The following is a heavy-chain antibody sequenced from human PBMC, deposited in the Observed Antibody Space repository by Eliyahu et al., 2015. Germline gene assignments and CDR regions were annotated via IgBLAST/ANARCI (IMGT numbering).Heavy chain of an antibody. CDR3: AQSGGSENLSRLSHLDA. V-gene: IGHV3-30-3*02. J-gene: IGHJ6*04. CDR2: ASFDGTIR. Sequence: RRYVIHWVRQAPGKGLEWVAGASFDGTIRSYLDSVKGRFTVSRDSATTMSLQMNGLRSDDTAVYFCAQSGGSENLSRLSHLDAWGKGTAVTVSS. D-gene: IGHD1-1*01. CDR1: RRYV.